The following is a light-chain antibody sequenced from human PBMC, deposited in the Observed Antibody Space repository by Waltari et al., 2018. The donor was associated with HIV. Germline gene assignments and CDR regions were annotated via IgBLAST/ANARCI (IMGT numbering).Light chain of an antibody. CDR1: SSNIGSNY. Sequence: QSVLTQPPSASGTPGQRVTISCSGSSSNIGSNYVYWYQQLPGTAPKLLIYRNNQRPSGGPDRFSGSKSGTSASLAISGLRSEDEADYYCAAWDDSLDGLFGGGTKLTV. V-gene: IGLV1-47*01. CDR3: AAWDDSLDGL. CDR2: RNN. J-gene: IGLJ2*01.